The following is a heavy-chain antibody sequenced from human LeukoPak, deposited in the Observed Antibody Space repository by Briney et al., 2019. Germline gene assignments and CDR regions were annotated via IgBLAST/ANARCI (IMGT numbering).Heavy chain of an antibody. D-gene: IGHD4-23*01. CDR3: ARDRSTVVADYYYYYMDV. Sequence: GASVKVSCKASGYIFTSYYMHWVRQAPGQGLEWMGIINPSGGSTSYAQKFQGRVTMTRDTSTSTVYMELSSLRSEDTAVYYCARDRSTVVADYYYYYMDVWGKGTTVTISS. V-gene: IGHV1-46*01. CDR2: INPSGGST. J-gene: IGHJ6*03. CDR1: GYIFTSYY.